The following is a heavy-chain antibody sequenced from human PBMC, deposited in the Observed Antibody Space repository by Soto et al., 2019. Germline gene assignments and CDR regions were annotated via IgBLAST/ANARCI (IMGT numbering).Heavy chain of an antibody. CDR3: ASDPAAASYCYFDL. Sequence: QVHLVQSGAEVKKPGASVKVSCKASGHTFTGYDMHWVRQAPGQGLEWMGWINPNSGGTKYAQKLQGWVTTTRETSISTAYMELGRLGSDDTAAYYCASDPAAASYCYFDLWGRGTMVTVSS. CDR2: INPNSGGT. J-gene: IGHJ2*01. D-gene: IGHD6-13*01. CDR1: GHTFTGYD. V-gene: IGHV1-2*04.